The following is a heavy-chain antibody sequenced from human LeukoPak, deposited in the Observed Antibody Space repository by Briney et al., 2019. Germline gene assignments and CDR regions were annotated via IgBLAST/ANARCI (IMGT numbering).Heavy chain of an antibody. CDR2: SIPIFGTA. J-gene: IGHJ4*02. CDR3: ARGGGIVVVPEPGSWYFDY. D-gene: IGHD2-2*01. Sequence: SVKLSCKASGGTFSSYAISWVRPAPGQGLEWMGGSIPIFGTANYAQKFQGRVTITTDESTSTAYMELSSLRSEDTAVYYCARGGGIVVVPEPGSWYFDYWGQGTLVTVSS. V-gene: IGHV1-69*05. CDR1: GGTFSSYA.